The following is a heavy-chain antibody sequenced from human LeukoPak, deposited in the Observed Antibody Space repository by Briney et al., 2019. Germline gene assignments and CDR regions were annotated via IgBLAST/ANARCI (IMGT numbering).Heavy chain of an antibody. CDR1: GGSIGSYY. CDR2: IYYSGST. Sequence: ETLSLTCTVSGGSIGSYYWSWIRQPPGKGLEWIGYIYYSGSTNYNPSLKSRLTISVDTSKNQFSLKLSSVTAADTAVYYCARSRGWLQSHPLGYWGQGTLVTVSS. CDR3: ARSRGWLQSHPLGY. D-gene: IGHD5-24*01. J-gene: IGHJ4*02. V-gene: IGHV4-59*12.